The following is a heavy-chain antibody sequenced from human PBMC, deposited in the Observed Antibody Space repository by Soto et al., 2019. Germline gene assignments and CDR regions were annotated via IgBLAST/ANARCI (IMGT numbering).Heavy chain of an antibody. J-gene: IGHJ4*02. CDR3: AKLEWLEFGGDC. CDR1: CLKNKNNP. Sequence: EVHLLESGGGVVQPGKSLKISYAVSCLKNKNNPMTWVRQPPGQGREWVSGISASGEKPYYADSVKGRLTTSRDNSKNTLSLQMNSLRVEDTGIYYCAKLEWLEFGGDCWGQGTLVTVSS. D-gene: IGHD6-19*01. CDR2: ISASGEKP. V-gene: IGHV3-23*01.